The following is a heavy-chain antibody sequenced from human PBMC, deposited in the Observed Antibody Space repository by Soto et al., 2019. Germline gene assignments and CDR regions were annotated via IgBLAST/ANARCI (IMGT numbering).Heavy chain of an antibody. CDR1: GGTFSSYA. CDR3: ARDRDYYDSSGPSADAFDI. Sequence: QVQLVQSGAEVKKPGSSVKVSCKASGGTFSSYAISWVRQAPGQGLEWMGGIIPIFGTANYAQKFQGRVTITADESTSTAYMGLSSLRSEDTAVYYCARDRDYYDSSGPSADAFDIWGQGTMVTVSS. J-gene: IGHJ3*02. V-gene: IGHV1-69*01. D-gene: IGHD3-22*01. CDR2: IIPIFGTA.